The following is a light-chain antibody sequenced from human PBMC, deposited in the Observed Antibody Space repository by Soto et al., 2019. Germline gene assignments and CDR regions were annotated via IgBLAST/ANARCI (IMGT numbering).Light chain of an antibody. CDR1: QSISNW. CDR3: QQYNSYSRT. Sequence: DIQRTQSPSTLSASVGDRVTITCRASQSISNWLAWYHQKPGKAPKLLIYDASSLESGVSFRFSGSGSGTEFNLTISRLHPDDFATYDCQQYNSYSRTFGQGTKVDIK. CDR2: DAS. V-gene: IGKV1-5*01. J-gene: IGKJ1*01.